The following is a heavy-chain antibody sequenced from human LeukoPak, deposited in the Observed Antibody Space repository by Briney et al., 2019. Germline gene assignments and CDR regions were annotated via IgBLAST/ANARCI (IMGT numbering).Heavy chain of an antibody. Sequence: GASVKVSCKASGGTFSSYAISWVRQAPGQGLEWMGGIIPIFGTANYAQKFQGRVTITTDESTSTAYMELSSLRSEDTAVYYCATQTVAGKYSFDYWGQGTLVTVSS. CDR2: IIPIFGTA. CDR1: GGTFSSYA. CDR3: ATQTVAGKYSFDY. J-gene: IGHJ4*02. D-gene: IGHD6-19*01. V-gene: IGHV1-69*05.